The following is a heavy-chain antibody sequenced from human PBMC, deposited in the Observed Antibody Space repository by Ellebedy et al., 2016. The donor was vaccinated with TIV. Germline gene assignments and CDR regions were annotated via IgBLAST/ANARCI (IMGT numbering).Heavy chain of an antibody. Sequence: GGSLRLXXAASGFTFTTYVLNWVRQAPGKGLEWVSSISSSSSYIYYADSVKGRFTISRDNAKNSLYLQMNSLRAEDTAVCYCARDKYGDYGYDYWGQGTLVTVSS. CDR3: ARDKYGDYGYDY. CDR1: GFTFTTYV. V-gene: IGHV3-21*01. CDR2: ISSSSSYI. J-gene: IGHJ4*02. D-gene: IGHD4-17*01.